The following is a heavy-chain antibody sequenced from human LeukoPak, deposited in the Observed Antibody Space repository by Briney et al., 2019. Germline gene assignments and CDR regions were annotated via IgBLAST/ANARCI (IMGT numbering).Heavy chain of an antibody. CDR1: GFTFSSYA. D-gene: IGHD3-22*01. Sequence: GGSLRLSCAASGFTFSSYAMHWVRQAPGKGLEWVAVISYDGSNKYYADSVKGRFTISRDNSKNTLYLQMNSLRAEDTAVYYCARVPNYYDSSGSFDYWGQGTLVTVSS. CDR2: ISYDGSNK. CDR3: ARVPNYYDSSGSFDY. V-gene: IGHV3-30-3*01. J-gene: IGHJ4*02.